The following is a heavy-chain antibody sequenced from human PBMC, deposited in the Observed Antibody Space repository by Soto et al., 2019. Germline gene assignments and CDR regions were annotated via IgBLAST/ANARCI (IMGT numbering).Heavy chain of an antibody. D-gene: IGHD2-15*01. J-gene: IGHJ3*02. V-gene: IGHV4-61*01. Sequence: QVQLQESGPGLVKPSETLSLTCTVSGGSVSSGSYYWSWIRQPPGKGLEWIGYIYYSGSTNYNPSVTSPVTISVDTSKNQFSLKLSSVTAADTAVYYCARDQEVCSGGSGYAIWGQGTMVTVSS. CDR3: ARDQEVCSGGSGYAI. CDR2: IYYSGST. CDR1: GGSVSSGSYY.